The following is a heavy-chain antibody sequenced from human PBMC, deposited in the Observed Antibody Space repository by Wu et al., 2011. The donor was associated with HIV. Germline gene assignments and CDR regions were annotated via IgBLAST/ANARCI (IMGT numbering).Heavy chain of an antibody. J-gene: IGHJ4*02. V-gene: IGHV3-48*01. Sequence: RFSISRDNAKNSLYLQMNSLRTEDTAVYYCARGLIPDFDSWGQGTLVTVSS. D-gene: IGHD2-21*01. CDR3: ARGLIPDFDS.